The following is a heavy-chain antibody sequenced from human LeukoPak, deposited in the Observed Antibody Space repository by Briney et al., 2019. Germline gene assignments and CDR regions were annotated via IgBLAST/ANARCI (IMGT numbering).Heavy chain of an antibody. CDR1: GGSFSGYY. J-gene: IGHJ4*02. Sequence: SETLSLTCAVYGGSFSGYYWSWIRQPPGKGLEWIGEINHSGSTNYNPSLKGRVTISVDTSKNQFSLKLSPVTAADTAVYYCARNFRIQLWLRTPFDYWGQGTLVTVSS. D-gene: IGHD5-18*01. CDR3: ARNFRIQLWLRTPFDY. V-gene: IGHV4-34*01. CDR2: INHSGST.